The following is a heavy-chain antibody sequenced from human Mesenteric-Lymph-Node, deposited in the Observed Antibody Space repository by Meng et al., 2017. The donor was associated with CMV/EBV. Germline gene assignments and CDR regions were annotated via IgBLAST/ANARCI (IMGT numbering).Heavy chain of an antibody. J-gene: IGHJ5*02. CDR2: VLHGGIT. CDR3: ARGRSSVLT. D-gene: IGHD6-19*01. Sequence: LTCTVSGGSFSSTDYYWGWIRQPPGKGLEWIGNVLHGGITWYNPSLRSRVTMSVDASKNQFSLKLTSVTAADTAVYYCARGRSSVLTWGQGTLVTVSS. CDR1: GGSFSSTDYY. V-gene: IGHV4-39*01.